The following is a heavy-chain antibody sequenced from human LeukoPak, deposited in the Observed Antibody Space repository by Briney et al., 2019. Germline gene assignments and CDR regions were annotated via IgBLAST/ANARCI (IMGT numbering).Heavy chain of an antibody. J-gene: IGHJ4*02. CDR2: IYYSGSA. V-gene: IGHV4-59*08. CDR3: ARHVPGSIWGSYPPAFDH. D-gene: IGHD3-16*02. Sequence: RSSETLSLTCTVSGGSISSYYWSWIRQPPGKGLEWIGYIYYSGSANYNPSLKSRVTISVDTSKNQFSLKLSSVTAADTAVYYCARHVPGSIWGSYPPAFDHWGQGTLVTVSS. CDR1: GGSISSYY.